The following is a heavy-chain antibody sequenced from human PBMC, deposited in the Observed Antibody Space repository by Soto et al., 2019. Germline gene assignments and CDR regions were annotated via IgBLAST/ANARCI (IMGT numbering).Heavy chain of an antibody. D-gene: IGHD1-26*01. CDR2: IYTSGST. Sequence: LSLTCTVSGGSISSYYWSWIRQPAGKGLEWIGRIYTSGSTNYNPSLKSRVTMSVDTSKNQFSLKLSSVTAADTAVYYCAREESSGSRYYYGMDVWGQGTTVTVSS. J-gene: IGHJ6*02. CDR3: AREESSGSRYYYGMDV. CDR1: GGSISSYY. V-gene: IGHV4-4*07.